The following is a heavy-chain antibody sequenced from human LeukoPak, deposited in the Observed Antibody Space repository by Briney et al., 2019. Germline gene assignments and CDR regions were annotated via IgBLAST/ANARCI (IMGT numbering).Heavy chain of an antibody. CDR2: INAGSGNT. D-gene: IGHD5-12*01. V-gene: IGHV1-3*01. J-gene: IGHJ5*02. CDR1: GYTFTSYA. CDR3: ARTWIHKNWFDP. Sequence: ASVKVSCKASGYTFTSYAMHWVRQAPGQRLEWMGWINAGSGNTKYSQKFQGRVTITRDTSASTAYMELSSLRSEDTAVYYCARTWIHKNWFDPWGQGTLVTVSS.